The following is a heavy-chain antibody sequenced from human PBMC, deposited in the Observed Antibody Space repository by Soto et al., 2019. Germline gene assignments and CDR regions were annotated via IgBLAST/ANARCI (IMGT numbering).Heavy chain of an antibody. V-gene: IGHV1-8*01. Sequence: ASVKVSCKASGYTFTSYDINWVRQATGQGLEWMGWMNPNSGNTGYAQKFRGRVTMTRNTSISTAYMELSSLRSEDTAVYYCARSREYDSSGPSSTWGQGTLVTVSS. CDR2: MNPNSGNT. CDR1: GYTFTSYD. CDR3: ARSREYDSSGPSST. D-gene: IGHD3-22*01. J-gene: IGHJ4*02.